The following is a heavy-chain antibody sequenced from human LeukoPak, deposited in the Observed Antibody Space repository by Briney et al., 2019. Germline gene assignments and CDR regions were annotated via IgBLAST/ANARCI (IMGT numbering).Heavy chain of an antibody. Sequence: GGSLRLSCAASGFVFSNYGMHWVRQAPGKGLEWVTFVRYDGSNEYYADSVKGRFTISRDNSKNTQYLQMNSLTTEDTGVYSCAKDSNSGYVSVGPNYWGLGTLVTVSS. V-gene: IGHV3-30*02. CDR2: VRYDGSNE. D-gene: IGHD5-12*01. CDR1: GFVFSNYG. CDR3: AKDSNSGYVSVGPNY. J-gene: IGHJ4*02.